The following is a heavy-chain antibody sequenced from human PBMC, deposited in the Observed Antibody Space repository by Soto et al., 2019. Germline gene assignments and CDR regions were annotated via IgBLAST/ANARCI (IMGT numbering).Heavy chain of an antibody. V-gene: IGHV5-51*01. Sequence: VESKKISCRTSGYRFGGYWGGWVRQMPGKGLEWMGIIYPGDSNTRYSPSFQGQVTISADKSISTAFLQWSSLKAADSAMYYCARHLHSDSVHITPVSPDYWGQGTLVTVSS. J-gene: IGHJ4*02. D-gene: IGHD4-4*01. CDR1: GYRFGGYW. CDR2: IYPGDSNT. CDR3: ARHLHSDSVHITPVSPDY.